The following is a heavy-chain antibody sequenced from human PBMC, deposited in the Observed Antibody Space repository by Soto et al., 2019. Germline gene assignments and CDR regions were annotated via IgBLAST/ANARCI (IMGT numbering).Heavy chain of an antibody. V-gene: IGHV3-30*18. CDR2: ISYDGSNK. J-gene: IGHJ4*02. CDR3: AKDHLGYDSTLDY. CDR1: GFTFSSYG. Sequence: QVQLVESGGGVVQPGRSLRLSCAASGFTFSSYGMHWVRQAPGKGLEWVAVISYDGSNKYYADSVKGRFTISRDNSKNTLYLQMNSLRAEDTAVYYCAKDHLGYDSTLDYWGQGTLVTVSS. D-gene: IGHD3-22*01.